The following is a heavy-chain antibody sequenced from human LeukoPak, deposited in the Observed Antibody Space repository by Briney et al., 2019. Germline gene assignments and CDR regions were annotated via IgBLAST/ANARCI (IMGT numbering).Heavy chain of an antibody. D-gene: IGHD5-24*01. CDR1: GGSFSGYY. CDR2: INHSGST. V-gene: IGHV4-34*01. Sequence: SETLSLTCAVYGGSFSGYYWSWIRQPPGKGLEWIGEINHSGSTNYNPSLKSRVTISVDTSKNQFSLKLSSVTAADTAVYYCARAGWLQSPADFDHWGQGTLVTVST. CDR3: ARAGWLQSPADFDH. J-gene: IGHJ4*02.